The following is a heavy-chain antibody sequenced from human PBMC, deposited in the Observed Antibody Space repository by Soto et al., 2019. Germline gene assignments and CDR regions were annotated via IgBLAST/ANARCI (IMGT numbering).Heavy chain of an antibody. D-gene: IGHD3-10*01. V-gene: IGHV3-74*01. CDR2: INSDGSST. CDR3: ARGTITMVRGVASKSSPEHDY. CDR1: GFTFSSYW. Sequence: EVQLVESGGGLVQPGGSLRLSCAASGFTFSSYWMHWVRQAPGKGLVWVSRINSDGSSTSYADSVKGRFTISRDNAKNTLYLKMNSLRAEDTAVYYCARGTITMVRGVASKSSPEHDYWGQGTLVTVSS. J-gene: IGHJ4*02.